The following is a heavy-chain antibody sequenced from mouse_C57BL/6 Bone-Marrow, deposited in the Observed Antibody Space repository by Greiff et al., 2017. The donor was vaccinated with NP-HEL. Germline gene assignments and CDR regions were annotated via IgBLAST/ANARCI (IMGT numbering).Heavy chain of an antibody. CDR1: GFTFSSYA. J-gene: IGHJ2*01. V-gene: IGHV5-4*01. CDR2: ISDGGSYT. CDR3: ARVTHDYDVDY. Sequence: EVQVVESGGGLVKPGGSLKLSCAASGFTFSSYAMSWVRQTPEKRLEWVATISDGGSYTYYPDNVKGRFTISRDNAKNNLYLQMSHLKSEDTAMYYCARVTHDYDVDYWGQGTTLTVSS. D-gene: IGHD2-4*01.